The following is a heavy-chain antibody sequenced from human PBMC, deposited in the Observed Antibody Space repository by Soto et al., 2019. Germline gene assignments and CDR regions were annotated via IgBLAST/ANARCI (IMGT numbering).Heavy chain of an antibody. CDR2: IYWDDDK. J-gene: IGHJ4*02. Sequence: QITLKESGPTLVKPTQTLTLTCTFSGFSLSTSGVGVGWIRQPPGKALEWLALIYWDDDKRYSPSLKSRLTITKDTPKNQVVLTMTTMDPVDTATYYCAHISDGDYVFFYWGQGTLVTVSS. CDR3: AHISDGDYVFFY. CDR1: GFSLSTSGVG. D-gene: IGHD4-17*01. V-gene: IGHV2-5*02.